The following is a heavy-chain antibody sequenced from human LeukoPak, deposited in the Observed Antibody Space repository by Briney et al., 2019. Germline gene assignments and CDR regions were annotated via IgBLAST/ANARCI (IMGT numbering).Heavy chain of an antibody. CDR1: GDSVPSNSAA. CDR3: ARDPVGGSTIFDY. D-gene: IGHD1-26*01. V-gene: IGHV6-1*01. Sequence: SQTLSLTCAISGDSVPSNSAAWNWIRQSPSRGLEWLGRTYYRSKWFYDYAVAVKSRISINPDTSKNQFSLQLSSVTPEDTAVYYCARDPVGGSTIFDYWGQGTLVTVSS. J-gene: IGHJ4*02. CDR2: TYYRSKWFY.